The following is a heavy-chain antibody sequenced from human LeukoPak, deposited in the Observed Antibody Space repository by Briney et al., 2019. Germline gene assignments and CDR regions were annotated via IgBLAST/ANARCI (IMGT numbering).Heavy chain of an antibody. D-gene: IGHD6-13*01. CDR1: GFTVSGNY. CDR3: AGGSSWPGLSF. V-gene: IGHV3-53*01. Sequence: GGSLRLSCATSGFTVSGNYMSWVRQAPGMGLEWVSVIYTAGSTSYADSARGRFTISRDNSKNTLYLQMNSLRAEDTAVYFCAGGSSWPGLSFWGQGTLLTVSS. CDR2: IYTAGST. J-gene: IGHJ4*02.